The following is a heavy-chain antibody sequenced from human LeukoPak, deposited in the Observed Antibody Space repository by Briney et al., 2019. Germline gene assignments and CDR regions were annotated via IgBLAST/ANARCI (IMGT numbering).Heavy chain of an antibody. CDR2: IYYSGST. J-gene: IGHJ4*02. V-gene: IGHV4-59*01. D-gene: IGHD3-22*01. Sequence: SETRSLTCTVSGGSISSYYWSWIRQPPGKGLEWIGYIYYSGSTNYNPSLKSRVTISVDTSKNQFTLKLSSVTAADTAVYYCARGGDSSGPNDYWGQGTLVTVSS. CDR3: ARGGDSSGPNDY. CDR1: GGSISSYY.